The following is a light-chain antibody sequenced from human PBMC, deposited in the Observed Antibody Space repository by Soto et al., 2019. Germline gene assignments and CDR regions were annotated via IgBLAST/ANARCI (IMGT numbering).Light chain of an antibody. J-gene: IGKJ3*01. Sequence: EIVLTQSPCTLSLPPRERPTLSCRASQSVSSSYLAWYQQKPGQAPRLLIYGTSSRATGIPDRFSGSGSGTDFTLTISRLEPEDFAVYYCQQYGTSLFSFGPGTKVAIK. CDR2: GTS. CDR3: QQYGTSLFS. V-gene: IGKV3-20*01. CDR1: QSVSSSY.